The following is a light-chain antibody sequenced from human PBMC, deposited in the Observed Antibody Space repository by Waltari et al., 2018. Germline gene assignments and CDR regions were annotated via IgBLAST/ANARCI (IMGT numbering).Light chain of an antibody. J-gene: IGKJ2*01. CDR2: AAS. CDR3: QQYDNWPPYT. V-gene: IGKV3-15*01. CDR1: QSVSSN. Sequence: EIVMTQSPATLSVSPGERATPSCRASQSVSSNLAWYQQHPGQAPRLLIFAASNRASGIPARFTGSGSGTEFTLTISSLQSEDFADYYCQQYDNWPPYTFGQGTKLELK.